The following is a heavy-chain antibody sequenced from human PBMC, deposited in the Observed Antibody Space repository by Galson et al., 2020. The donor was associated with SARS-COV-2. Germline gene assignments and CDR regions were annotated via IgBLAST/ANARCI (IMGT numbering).Heavy chain of an antibody. V-gene: IGHV3-11*06. CDR2: ISSSGSYT. J-gene: IGHJ1*01. CDR3: ARNGRDCSGGICYGAEYFQH. D-gene: IGHD2-15*01. Sequence: AGGSLRLSCAASAYSFSDYYMSWIRQAPGKGLEWVSYISSSGSYTNYADSVKGRFTISRDNAKKSQYLQMNSLRVEDTAVYYCARNGRDCSGGICYGAEYFQHWGQGTLVIVSS. CDR1: AYSFSDYY.